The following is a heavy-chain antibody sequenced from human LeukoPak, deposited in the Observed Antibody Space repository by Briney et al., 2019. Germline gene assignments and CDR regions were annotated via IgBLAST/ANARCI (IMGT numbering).Heavy chain of an antibody. D-gene: IGHD1-1*01. CDR3: TTDPAEEGLENDY. CDR1: GVTFSNAW. CDR2: IKSKTDGGTT. J-gene: IGHJ4*02. Sequence: GGSLRLSCAASGVTFSNAWMSWVRQAPGTGRELVGRIKSKTDGGTTDYAAPVKGRFTISRDDSKNTLYLQMNSLKTEDTAVYYCTTDPAEEGLENDYWGQGTLVAVSS. V-gene: IGHV3-15*01.